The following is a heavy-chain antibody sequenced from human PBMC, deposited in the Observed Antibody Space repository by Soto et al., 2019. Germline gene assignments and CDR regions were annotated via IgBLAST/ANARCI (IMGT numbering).Heavy chain of an antibody. CDR2: IYYSGST. J-gene: IGHJ4*02. CDR3: ARTYCSGGSCYSSDPTHFDF. CDR1: GVSINNYY. V-gene: IGHV4-59*01. D-gene: IGHD2-15*01. Sequence: SETLSLTCTVSGVSINNYYWSWVRQPPGKGLEWIAYIYYSGSTNYNPSLKSRVTVSIETSKNQIPLKLSSMPAADTAVYYCARTYCSGGSCYSSDPTHFDFWGQGALVTVSS.